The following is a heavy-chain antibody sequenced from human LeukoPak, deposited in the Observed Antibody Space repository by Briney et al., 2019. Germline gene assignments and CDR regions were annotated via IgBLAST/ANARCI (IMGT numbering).Heavy chain of an antibody. CDR1: GGSISSGDYY. Sequence: PSETLSLTCPVSGGSISSGDYYWSWIRQPPGKGLEWIGYIYYSGSTYYNPSLKSRVTISVDTSKNQFSLKLSSVTAADTAVYYCARGRNHYYYFDYWGQGTLVTVSS. CDR2: IYYSGST. J-gene: IGHJ4*02. V-gene: IGHV4-30-4*01. D-gene: IGHD1-14*01. CDR3: ARGRNHYYYFDY.